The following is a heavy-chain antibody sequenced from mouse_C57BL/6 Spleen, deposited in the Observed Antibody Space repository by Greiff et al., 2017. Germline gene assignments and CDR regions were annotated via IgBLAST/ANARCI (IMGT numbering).Heavy chain of an antibody. CDR3: ARDNYSNYVAY. V-gene: IGHV3-6*01. CDR2: ISYDGSN. Sequence: EVKLQESGPGLVKPSQSLSLTCSVTGYSITSGYYWNWIRQFPGNKLEWMGYISYDGSNNYNPSLKNRISITRDTSKNQFFLKLNSVTTEDTATYYCARDNYSNYVAYWGQGTLVTVSA. CDR1: GYSITSGYY. D-gene: IGHD2-5*01. J-gene: IGHJ3*01.